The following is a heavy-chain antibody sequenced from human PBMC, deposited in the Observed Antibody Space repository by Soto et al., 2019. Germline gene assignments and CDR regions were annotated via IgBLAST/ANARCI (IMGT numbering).Heavy chain of an antibody. CDR3: ARGYSYGWYDAADAFDI. V-gene: IGHV1-3*01. CDR1: GYNFINYA. J-gene: IGHJ3*02. Sequence: EASVKVSCKASGYNFINYAIHWVRQAPGQSLEWMGWINAGNRNTKSSQKFQGRVTITRDTSASIVYMELSSLTAEDTAVYYCARGYSYGWYDAADAFDIWGQGTMVTVSS. D-gene: IGHD6-19*01. CDR2: INAGNRNT.